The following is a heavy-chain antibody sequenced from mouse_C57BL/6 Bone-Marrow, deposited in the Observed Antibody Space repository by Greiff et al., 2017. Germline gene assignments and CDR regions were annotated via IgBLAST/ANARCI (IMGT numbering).Heavy chain of an antibody. Sequence: QVQLQQSGPELVKPGASVKISCKASGYAFSSSWMNWVKQRPGKGLEWIGRSYPGDGDTNYNGKFKGKATLTADKSSSTAYMQLSSLTSEDSAVYFCVSGVLRYYFDYWGQGTTLTVSS. J-gene: IGHJ2*01. CDR1: GYAFSSSW. CDR2: SYPGDGDT. CDR3: VSGVLRYYFDY. D-gene: IGHD1-1*01. V-gene: IGHV1-82*01.